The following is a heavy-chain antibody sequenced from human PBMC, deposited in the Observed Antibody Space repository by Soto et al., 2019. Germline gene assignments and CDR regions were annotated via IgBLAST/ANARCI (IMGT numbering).Heavy chain of an antibody. CDR1: GGSMTSYY. CDR3: ARGPRFSDWFDP. Sequence: SETLSLTCTVSGGSMTSYYWTWIRQPAGKGLEWIGRVYSSGGTHYNPSLKSRVTISPDTSKNQFSLRLLSVTDADTAVYFCARGPRFSDWFDPWGQGTLVTVSS. J-gene: IGHJ5*02. CDR2: VYSSGGT. V-gene: IGHV4-4*07. D-gene: IGHD3-3*01.